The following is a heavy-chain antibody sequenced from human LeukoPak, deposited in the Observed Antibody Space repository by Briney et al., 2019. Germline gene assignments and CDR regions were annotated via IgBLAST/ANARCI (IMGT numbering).Heavy chain of an antibody. D-gene: IGHD6-13*01. CDR2: INHSGST. CDR1: GGSFSGYY. V-gene: IGHV4-34*01. CDR3: ARNLEGIAEAFDI. Sequence: SETLSLTCAVYGGSFSGYYWSWIRQPPGKGLEWIGEINHSGSTNYNPSLKSRVTISVDTSKNQFSLKLSSVTAADTAVYYCARNLEGIAEAFDIWGQGTMVTVSS. J-gene: IGHJ3*02.